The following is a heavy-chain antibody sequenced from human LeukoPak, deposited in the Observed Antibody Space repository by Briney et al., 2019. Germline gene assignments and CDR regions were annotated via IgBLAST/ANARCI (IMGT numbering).Heavy chain of an antibody. CDR1: GFTFSSYS. V-gene: IGHV3-21*01. CDR3: ARDLAKCSSSPVY. D-gene: IGHD6-6*01. CDR2: ISSSSSYI. Sequence: AGGSLRLSCAASGFTFSSYSMNWVRQAPGKGLEWVSSISSSSSYIYYADSVKGRFTISRDNAKNSLYLQMNSLRAEDTAVYYCARDLAKCSSSPVYWGQGTLVTVSS. J-gene: IGHJ4*02.